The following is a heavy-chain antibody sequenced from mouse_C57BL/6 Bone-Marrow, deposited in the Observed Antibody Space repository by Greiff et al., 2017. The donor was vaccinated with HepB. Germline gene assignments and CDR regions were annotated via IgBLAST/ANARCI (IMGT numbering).Heavy chain of an antibody. CDR3: ARDGYDGAWFAY. D-gene: IGHD2-2*01. CDR1: GFTFSSYA. V-gene: IGHV5-4*01. J-gene: IGHJ3*01. Sequence: EVHLVESGGGLVKPGGSLKLSCAASGFTFSSYAMSWVRQTPEKRLEWVATISDGGSYTYYPDNVKGRFTISRNNAKNNLCLQMSQLKSEDTAMFYCARDGYDGAWFAYWGQGTLVTVSA. CDR2: ISDGGSYT.